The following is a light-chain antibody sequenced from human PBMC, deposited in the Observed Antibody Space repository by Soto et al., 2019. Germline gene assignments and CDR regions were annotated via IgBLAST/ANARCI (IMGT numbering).Light chain of an antibody. Sequence: QSALTQPASVSGSPGQSITISCTGTSSDVGNYNFVSWYQEHPGKAPKLIIYEVNKRPSGISTRFSGSKSGSTASLTISGLQAEDEADYYCCSHAGSSTHYVFGSGTKVTVL. V-gene: IGLV2-23*02. J-gene: IGLJ1*01. CDR1: SSDVGNYNF. CDR2: EVN. CDR3: CSHAGSSTHYV.